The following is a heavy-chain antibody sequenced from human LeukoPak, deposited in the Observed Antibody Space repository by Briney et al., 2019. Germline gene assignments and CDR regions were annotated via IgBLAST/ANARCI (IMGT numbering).Heavy chain of an antibody. D-gene: IGHD6-25*01. J-gene: IGHJ4*02. V-gene: IGHV3-48*04. Sequence: GGSLRLSCAASGFTFSSYSMNWVRQAPGKGLEWVSYISSSSSTIYYADSVKGRFTISRDNAKNSLYLQMNSLRAEDTAVYYCARAPQSGYWGQGTLVTVSS. CDR1: GFTFSSYS. CDR3: ARAPQSGY. CDR2: ISSSSSTI.